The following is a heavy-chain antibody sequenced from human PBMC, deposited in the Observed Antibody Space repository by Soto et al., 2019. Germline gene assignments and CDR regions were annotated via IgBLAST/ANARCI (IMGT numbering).Heavy chain of an antibody. D-gene: IGHD3-10*01. V-gene: IGHV3-23*01. CDR1: GFTFSSYA. CDR2: ISGSGGST. J-gene: IGHJ3*02. Sequence: GSLRLSCAASGFTFSSYAMSWVRQAPGKGLEWVSAISGSGGSTYYADSVKGRFTISRDNSKNTLYLQMNSLRAEDTAVYYCAKDLLLWFGEPLNAFDIWGQGTMVTVSS. CDR3: AKDLLLWFGEPLNAFDI.